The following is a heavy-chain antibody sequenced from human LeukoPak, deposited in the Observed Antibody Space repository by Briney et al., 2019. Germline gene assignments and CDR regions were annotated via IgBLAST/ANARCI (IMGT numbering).Heavy chain of an antibody. D-gene: IGHD5-18*01. Sequence: GGSLRLSCAASGFTFSSYAMHWVRQAPGKGLEWVAVISYDGSNKYHADSVKGRFTISRDNSKNTLYLQMNSLRAEDTAVYYCAGERIQRKGFDPWGQGTLVTVSS. V-gene: IGHV3-30-3*01. CDR2: ISYDGSNK. CDR3: AGERIQRKGFDP. J-gene: IGHJ5*02. CDR1: GFTFSSYA.